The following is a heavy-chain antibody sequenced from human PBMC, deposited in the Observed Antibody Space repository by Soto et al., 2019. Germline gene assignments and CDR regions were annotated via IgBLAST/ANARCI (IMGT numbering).Heavy chain of an antibody. J-gene: IGHJ4*02. CDR3: AKSDYDSYSPLDY. CDR2: ISYDGSNK. D-gene: IGHD2-21*01. Sequence: GGSLRLSCSASGFTFSSYAMHWVRQAPGKGLEWVAVISYDGSNKYYADSVKGRFTISRDNSKNTLYLQMNSLRAEDTAVYYCAKSDYDSYSPLDYWGQGTLVTVSS. CDR1: GFTFSSYA. V-gene: IGHV3-30*18.